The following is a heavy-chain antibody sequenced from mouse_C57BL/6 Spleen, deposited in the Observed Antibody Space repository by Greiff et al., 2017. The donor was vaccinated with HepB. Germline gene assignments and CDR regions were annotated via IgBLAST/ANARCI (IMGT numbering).Heavy chain of an antibody. Sequence: QVQLQQPGAELVMPGASVKLSCKASGYTFTSYWMHWVKQRPGQGLEWIGEIDPSDSYTNYNQKFKGKATLTADKSSSTAYMQLSSLTSEDSAVYFCARGGTTYYFDYWGQGTTLTVSS. V-gene: IGHV1-69*01. J-gene: IGHJ2*01. CDR3: ARGGTTYYFDY. D-gene: IGHD5-5*01. CDR2: IDPSDSYT. CDR1: GYTFTSYW.